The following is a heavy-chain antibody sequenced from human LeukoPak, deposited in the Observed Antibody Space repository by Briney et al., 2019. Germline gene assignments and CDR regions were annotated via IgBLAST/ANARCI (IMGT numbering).Heavy chain of an antibody. J-gene: IGHJ6*02. D-gene: IGHD3-10*01. CDR3: ARYDYGSGLGRGLGCMDV. V-gene: IGHV4-30-4*01. CDR1: GASISSGDFY. CDR2: IYYSGNT. Sequence: PSETLPLTCSVSGASISSGDFYCSWIRQPPGKGLEWIGNIYYSGNTYYNPSLKSRTTMSVDTSKNQCYLKLSSVTAADTALYYCARYDYGSGLGRGLGCMDVWGQGTTVTVSS.